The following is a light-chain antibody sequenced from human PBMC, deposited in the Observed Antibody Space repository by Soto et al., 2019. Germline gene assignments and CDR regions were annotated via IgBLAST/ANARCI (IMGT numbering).Light chain of an antibody. CDR3: QQYGSSIT. J-gene: IGKJ5*01. CDR1: ESVSTN. CDR2: GAS. Sequence: EIKMTQSPATLSLTQGERVTLSCRASESVSTNLAWYQQKAGQAPRLLIYGASTGATGIPARFSGSGSGTDFTLTISRLEPEDFAVYYCQQYGSSITFGQGTRLEI. V-gene: IGKV3-15*01.